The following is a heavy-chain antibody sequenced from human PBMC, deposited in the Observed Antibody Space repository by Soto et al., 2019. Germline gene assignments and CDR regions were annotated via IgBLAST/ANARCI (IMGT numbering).Heavy chain of an antibody. D-gene: IGHD4-17*01. V-gene: IGHV1-69*02. CDR1: GGTFSSYT. Sequence: ASVKVSCKASGGTFSSYTISWVRQAPGQGLEWMGRIIPILGIANYAQKFQGRVTITADKSTSTAYMELSSLRSEDTAVYYCARGLWKGPDYGDYQTDYYYYYYMDVWGKGTTVTVSS. CDR3: ARGLWKGPDYGDYQTDYYYYYYMDV. CDR2: IIPILGIA. J-gene: IGHJ6*03.